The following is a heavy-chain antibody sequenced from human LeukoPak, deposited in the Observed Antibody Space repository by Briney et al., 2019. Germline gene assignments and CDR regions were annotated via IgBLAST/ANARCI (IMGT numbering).Heavy chain of an antibody. V-gene: IGHV3-30*18. CDR3: AKGSYGDFSYYFDY. D-gene: IGHD4-17*01. CDR2: ISYDGSNK. J-gene: IGHJ4*02. Sequence: GGSLRLSCAASGFTFSSYGMHWVRQAPGKGLEWVAVISYDGSNKYYADSVKGRFTISRDNSKNTLYPQMNSLRAEDTAVYYCAKGSYGDFSYYFDYWGQGTLVTVSS. CDR1: GFTFSSYG.